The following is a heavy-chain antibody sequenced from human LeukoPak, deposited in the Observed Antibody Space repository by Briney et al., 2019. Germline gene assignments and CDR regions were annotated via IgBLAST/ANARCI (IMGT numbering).Heavy chain of an antibody. Sequence: ASVKVSCKASGYTFTSYGISWVRQAPGQGLEWMGWISAYNGNTNYAQKLQGRVTMTTDTSTSKAYMELRSLRYDDRAVYYCARGVGATISYYHYYIDVWGKGTTVTVSS. V-gene: IGHV1-18*01. CDR1: GYTFTSYG. D-gene: IGHD1-26*01. J-gene: IGHJ6*03. CDR3: ARGVGATISYYHYYIDV. CDR2: ISAYNGNT.